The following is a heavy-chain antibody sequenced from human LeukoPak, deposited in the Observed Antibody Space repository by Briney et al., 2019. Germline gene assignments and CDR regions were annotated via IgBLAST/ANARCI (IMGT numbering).Heavy chain of an antibody. D-gene: IGHD1-26*01. CDR2: IDQSGSI. Sequence: PSETLSLTCAVYGETFSGYYWSWIRQPPGKGLEWIGEIDQSGSINYNPSLKSRVTMSVDTSKNQFSLKLSSVTAADTAVYYCARRPRNSGTYDGPSGLDYWGQGTLVTVSS. CDR1: GETFSGYY. CDR3: ARRPRNSGTYDGPSGLDY. J-gene: IGHJ4*02. V-gene: IGHV4-34*01.